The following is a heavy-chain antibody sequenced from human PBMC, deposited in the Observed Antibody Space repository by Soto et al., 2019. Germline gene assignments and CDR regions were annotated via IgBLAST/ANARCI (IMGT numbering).Heavy chain of an antibody. Sequence: GVAWIRQPPGKALEWLALIYWDDDKRYSPSLKDRLAISKDTSRNQVVLTITSVDPVDTATYFCAHASDYYRSAFALRGPGTLVPVTS. J-gene: IGHJ4*02. V-gene: IGHV2-5*02. D-gene: IGHD6-25*01. CDR1: G. CDR3: AHASDYYRSAFAL. CDR2: IYWDDDK.